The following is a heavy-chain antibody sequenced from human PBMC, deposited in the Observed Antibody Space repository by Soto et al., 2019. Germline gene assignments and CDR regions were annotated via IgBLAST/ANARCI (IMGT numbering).Heavy chain of an antibody. Sequence: ASVKVSCKASGGTFSSYAISWVRQAPGQGLEWMGGIIPIFCTANYAQKFQGRVTITADESTSTAYMELSSLRSEDTAVYYCAYPLYSSSSPYYGMDFWGQGTKVTVSS. CDR1: GGTFSSYA. V-gene: IGHV1-69*13. CDR3: AYPLYSSSSPYYGMDF. CDR2: IIPIFCTA. J-gene: IGHJ6*02. D-gene: IGHD6-6*01.